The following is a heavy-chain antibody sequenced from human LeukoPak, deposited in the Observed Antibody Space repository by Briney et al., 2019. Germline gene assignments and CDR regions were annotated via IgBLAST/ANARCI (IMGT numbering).Heavy chain of an antibody. V-gene: IGHV3-74*01. CDR2: INGDGSYT. CDR3: VRRVNSGTYYYFDY. J-gene: IGHJ4*02. Sequence: GGSLRLSCAASEFTFSNYWMKWVRQAPGKGLVWGSLINGDGSYTNYADSVKGRFTISRDDAKNTLYLQMNSLRAEDTAVYYCVRRVNSGTYYYFDYWGQGTLVTVSS. D-gene: IGHD1-26*01. CDR1: EFTFSNYW.